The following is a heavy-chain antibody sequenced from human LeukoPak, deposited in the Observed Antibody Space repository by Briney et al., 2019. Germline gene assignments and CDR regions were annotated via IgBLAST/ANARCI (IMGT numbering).Heavy chain of an antibody. CDR1: GGSFSGYY. CDR3: ARGAQYYYDSSGYPSGSDY. J-gene: IGHJ4*02. CDR2: INHSGST. Sequence: PSETLSLTCAVYGGSFSGYYWSWIRQPPGKGLEWIGEINHSGSTNYNPSLKSRVTISVDTSKNQFSLKLSSVTAADTAVYYCARGAQYYYDSSGYPSGSDYWGQGTLVTVSS. D-gene: IGHD3-22*01. V-gene: IGHV4-34*01.